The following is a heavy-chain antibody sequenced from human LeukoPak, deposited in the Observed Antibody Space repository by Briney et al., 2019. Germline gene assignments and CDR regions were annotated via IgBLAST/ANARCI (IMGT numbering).Heavy chain of an antibody. CDR3: AKFETRGPQSEDY. Sequence: GGSLRLSCVASVFPFNHYSFHWVRQAPGKALECVSSISGSSTYIFYADSVKGRFTISRDDAKNSVYLQMNGLRAEDTAVYYCAKFETRGPQSEDYWGQGTLVTVSS. CDR1: VFPFNHYS. D-gene: IGHD4-11*01. J-gene: IGHJ4*02. CDR2: ISGSSTYI. V-gene: IGHV3-21*01.